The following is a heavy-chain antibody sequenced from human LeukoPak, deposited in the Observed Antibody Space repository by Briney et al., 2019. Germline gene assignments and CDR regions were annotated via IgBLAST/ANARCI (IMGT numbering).Heavy chain of an antibody. CDR1: GYTFTSYY. D-gene: IGHD3-22*01. V-gene: IGHV1-46*01. Sequence: GASVKVSCKASGYTFTSYYMHWVRQAPGQGLEWMGIINPSGGSTSYAQKFQGRVTMTRDMSTSTVYMELSSLRSEDTAVYYCARDDDSSGYYYTFGYWGQGTLVTVSS. CDR2: INPSGGST. J-gene: IGHJ4*02. CDR3: ARDDDSSGYYYTFGY.